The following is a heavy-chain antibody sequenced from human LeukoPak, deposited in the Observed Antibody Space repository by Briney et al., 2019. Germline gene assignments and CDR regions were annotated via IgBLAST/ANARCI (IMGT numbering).Heavy chain of an antibody. V-gene: IGHV5-51*01. CDR1: GYSFTSYW. CDR3: ARSPYCGSSNCYLDY. D-gene: IGHD2-2*01. CDR2: IYPGDSDT. Sequence: GESLKISCKGSGYSFTSYWIGWVRQMPGKGLEWMGIIYPGDSDTRYSPSFQGQVTISADKSISTTYLQWSSLKASDTAMYYCARSPYCGSSNCYLDYWGQGALVTVSS. J-gene: IGHJ4*02.